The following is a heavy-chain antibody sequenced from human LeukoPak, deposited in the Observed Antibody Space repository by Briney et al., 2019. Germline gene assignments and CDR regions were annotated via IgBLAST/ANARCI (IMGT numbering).Heavy chain of an antibody. J-gene: IGHJ4*02. CDR3: ATENHGMKRYNWNHFDY. Sequence: SSVTVSCKVSGYTLTELSMHWVRQAPGKGLEWMGGFDPEDGETIYAQKFQGRVTMTEDTSTDTAYMELSSLRSEDTAVYYCATENHGMKRYNWNHFDYWGPGNMVTVSS. V-gene: IGHV1-24*01. CDR1: GYTLTELS. CDR2: FDPEDGET. D-gene: IGHD1-20*01.